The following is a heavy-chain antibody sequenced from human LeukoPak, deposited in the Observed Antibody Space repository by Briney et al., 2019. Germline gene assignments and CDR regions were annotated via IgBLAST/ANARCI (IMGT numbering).Heavy chain of an antibody. Sequence: SETLSLTCTVSGDSISTSNSYWGWIRQPPGKGLEWIGSIYYSGSTYYNPSLKSRVTISVDTSKNQFSLKLSSVTAADTAVYYCARRGTGTDYWGQGTLVTVSS. D-gene: IGHD6-13*01. CDR1: GDSISTSNSY. CDR2: IYYSGST. CDR3: ARRGTGTDY. J-gene: IGHJ4*02. V-gene: IGHV4-39*01.